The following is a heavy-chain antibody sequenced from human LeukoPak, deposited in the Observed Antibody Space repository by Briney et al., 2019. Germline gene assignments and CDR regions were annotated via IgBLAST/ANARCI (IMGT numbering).Heavy chain of an antibody. CDR1: GYSFTNFD. CDR3: ARGPQWRGDYYYMDV. V-gene: IGHV1-8*01. D-gene: IGHD6-19*01. CDR2: MNPNSGNK. J-gene: IGHJ6*03. Sequence: ASVKVSCKASGYSFTNFDINWVRQATGQGLEWIGWMNPNSGNKGYAQKFQGRVTMTMNTSITTAYMELSSLRSEDTAVYYCARGPQWRGDYYYMDVWGRGTTVTVSS.